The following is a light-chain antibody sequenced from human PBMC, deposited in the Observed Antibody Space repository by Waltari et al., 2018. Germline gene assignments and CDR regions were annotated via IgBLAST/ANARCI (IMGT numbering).Light chain of an antibody. V-gene: IGLV2-14*03. Sequence: QSALTQPASVSGSPRQSITIPCTGTHTDIGGSSYVSWYHHHSGKAHKLMVLGVSDRPSGVSNRFSGSKSGNTASLTISGLQAEDEADYYCSSFTSSGTWVFGGGTRVTVL. CDR1: HTDIGGSSY. J-gene: IGLJ3*02. CDR3: SSFTSSGTWV. CDR2: GVS.